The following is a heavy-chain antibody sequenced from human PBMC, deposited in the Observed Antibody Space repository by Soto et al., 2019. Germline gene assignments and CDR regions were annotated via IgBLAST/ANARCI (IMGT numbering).Heavy chain of an antibody. J-gene: IGHJ6*02. CDR3: AKKNYYYYGMDA. CDR1: GFTFDDYT. Sequence: GGSLRLSCAASGFTFDDYTMHWVRQAPGKGLEWVSLISWDGGSTYYADSVKGRFTISRDNSKNSLYLQMNSLRTEDTALYYCAKKNYYYYGMDAWGQGTTVTVSS. CDR2: ISWDGGST. V-gene: IGHV3-43*01.